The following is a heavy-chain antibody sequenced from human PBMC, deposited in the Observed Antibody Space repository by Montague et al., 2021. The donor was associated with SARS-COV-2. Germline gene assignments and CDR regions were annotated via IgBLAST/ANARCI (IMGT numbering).Heavy chain of an antibody. CDR3: AKGSHIYETRGLRTGWFDP. CDR1: GSWYRGDD. V-gene: IGHV4-34*01. D-gene: IGHD7-27*01. CDR2: VIHRGKT. Sequence: SETLSLTCSRQGSWYRGDDRKSIRLNPRHPLESFGEVIHRGKTSYNPSLQSRLTMSVDTYKKQFSLRLSSVTAADTAVYFCAKGSHIYETRGLRTGWFDPCGQGTLVTVSS. J-gene: IGHJ5*02.